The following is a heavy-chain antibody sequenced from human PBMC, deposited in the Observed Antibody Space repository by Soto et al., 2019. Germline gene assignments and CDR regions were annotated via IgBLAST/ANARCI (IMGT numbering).Heavy chain of an antibody. CDR1: RGSISSGGYY. Sequence: SETLSLTCTVSRGSISSGGYYWSWIRQHPGKGLEWIGYIYYSGSTYYNPSLKSRVTISVDTSKNQFSLKLSSVTAADTAVYYCARGGAAAGSDYWGQGTLVTVFS. CDR3: ARGGAAAGSDY. V-gene: IGHV4-31*03. J-gene: IGHJ1*01. CDR2: IYYSGST. D-gene: IGHD6-13*01.